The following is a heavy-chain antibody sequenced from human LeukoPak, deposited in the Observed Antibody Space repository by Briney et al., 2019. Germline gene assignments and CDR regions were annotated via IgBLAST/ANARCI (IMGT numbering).Heavy chain of an antibody. V-gene: IGHV4-59*01. Sequence: PSETLSLNCTVSGGSISSYYWSWIRQPPGKGLEWIGYIYCSGSTNYNHSLKSRVTISVDTSKNQFSLKLSSLTAADTAVYYCARARSPFLGYCSSTSCEGQYYFDYWGQGTLVTVSS. CDR1: GGSISSYY. D-gene: IGHD2-2*01. J-gene: IGHJ4*02. CDR3: ARARSPFLGYCSSTSCEGQYYFDY. CDR2: IYCSGST.